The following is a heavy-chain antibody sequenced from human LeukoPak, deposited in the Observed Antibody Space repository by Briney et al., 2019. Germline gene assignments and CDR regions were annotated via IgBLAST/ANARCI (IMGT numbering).Heavy chain of an antibody. D-gene: IGHD3-3*01. CDR1: GYSFNSYY. CDR3: ALESTFGVFNPFHY. CDR2: INPGGV. Sequence: GASVKVSCKASGYSFNSYYMHWVRQAPGLGLEWMGIINPGGVTYAQKFQGRVSMTRDMSTSTLYMELSSLRSEDTAVYYCALESTFGVFNPFHYWGQGTLVTVSS. V-gene: IGHV1-46*02. J-gene: IGHJ4*02.